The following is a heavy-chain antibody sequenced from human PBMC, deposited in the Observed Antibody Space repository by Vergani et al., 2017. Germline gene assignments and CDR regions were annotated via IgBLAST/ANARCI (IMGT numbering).Heavy chain of an antibody. V-gene: IGHV4-34*01. Sequence: QVQLQQWGAGLLKPSETLSLTCAVYGGSFSGYYWSWIRQPPGKGLEWIGEINHSGSTNYNPSLKSRVTISVDTSKNQFSLKLSSVTAADTAVYYCARGSVTIFGVVPYYMDVWGKGTTVTVSS. D-gene: IGHD3-3*01. CDR2: INHSGST. J-gene: IGHJ6*03. CDR1: GGSFSGYY. CDR3: ARGSVTIFGVVPYYMDV.